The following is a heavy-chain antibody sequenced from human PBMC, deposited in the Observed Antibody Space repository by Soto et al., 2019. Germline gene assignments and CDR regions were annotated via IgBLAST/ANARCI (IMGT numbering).Heavy chain of an antibody. CDR1: GGSISSYY. V-gene: IGHV4-59*08. CDR2: IYYSGST. Sequence: QVQLQESGPGLVKPSETLSLTCTVSGGSISSYYWSWIRQPPGKGLEWIGYIYYSGSTNYNPSLKSRVTLSVDTSKNQFSLKLSSVTAADTAVYYCARLTPPGSSSGYPAWYFDLWGRGTLVTVSS. J-gene: IGHJ2*01. CDR3: ARLTPPGSSSGYPAWYFDL. D-gene: IGHD6-13*01.